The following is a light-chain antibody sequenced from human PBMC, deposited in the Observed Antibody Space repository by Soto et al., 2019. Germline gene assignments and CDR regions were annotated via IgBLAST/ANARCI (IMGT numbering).Light chain of an antibody. J-gene: IGKJ4*01. CDR2: DAS. Sequence: EIVLTQSPATLSLSPGERATLSCRASQSVSSYLAWYQQKPGQAPRLLIYDASNRATGISARFHGSGAGTDLDLTISRQEPEDFAVYYCQHSNNWPLTFGGGTKVEIK. V-gene: IGKV3-11*01. CDR1: QSVSSY. CDR3: QHSNNWPLT.